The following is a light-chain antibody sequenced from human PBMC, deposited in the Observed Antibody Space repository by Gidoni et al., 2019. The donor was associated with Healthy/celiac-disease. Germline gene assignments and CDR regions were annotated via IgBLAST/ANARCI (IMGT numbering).Light chain of an antibody. CDR3: IQALQTPPA. Sequence: IAMTLSLLCMHVTPADPASISCRSSQSLLHSNGYNYLDWYLQKPGQSPQLLIYLGSNRASGVPDRFSSSGSGTEFTLKISRVDAEYVGVYYCIQALQTPPAFGGGTKVEIK. V-gene: IGKV2-28*01. J-gene: IGKJ4*01. CDR1: QSLLHSNGYNY. CDR2: LGS.